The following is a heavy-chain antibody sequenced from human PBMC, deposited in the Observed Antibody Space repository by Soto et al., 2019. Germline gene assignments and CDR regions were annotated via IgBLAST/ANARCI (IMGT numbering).Heavy chain of an antibody. Sequence: GGSLRLSCAASGFTFGNYAMSWVRQAPGKGLEWVSTITSSGGSTFYADSVKGRFTISRDNSKNTLHLHMNSLRVEDTAEYFCAKPPLSGFYYFDHWGQGTLVTVSS. CDR3: AKPPLSGFYYFDH. CDR2: ITSSGGST. D-gene: IGHD3-22*01. CDR1: GFTFGNYA. J-gene: IGHJ4*02. V-gene: IGHV3-23*01.